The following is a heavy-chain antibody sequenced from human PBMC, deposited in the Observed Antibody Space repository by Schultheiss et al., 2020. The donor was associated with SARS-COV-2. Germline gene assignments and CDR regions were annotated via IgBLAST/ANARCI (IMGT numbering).Heavy chain of an antibody. CDR2: IYYSGST. D-gene: IGHD3-3*01. J-gene: IGHJ6*03. CDR3: ARHADFPTYYYMDV. V-gene: IGHV4-39*01. Sequence: SQTLSLTCTVSGGSISSYYWGWIRQPPGKGLEWIGSIYYSGSTYYNPSLKSRVTISVDTSKNQFSLKLSSVTAADTAVYYCARHADFPTYYYMDVWGKGTTVTVSS. CDR1: GGSISSYY.